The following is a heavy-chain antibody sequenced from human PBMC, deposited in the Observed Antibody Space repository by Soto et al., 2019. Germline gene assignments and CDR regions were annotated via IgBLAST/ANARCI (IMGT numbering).Heavy chain of an antibody. CDR2: IIPMFGTA. CDR1: GGTFINHA. CDR3: ARDDAXYCGGDCYRYFFYGLDV. J-gene: IGHJ6*02. Sequence: SVKVSCKASGGTFINHAFSWVRQAPGQGLEWTGGIIPMFGTADYSQKFQGRVTITADESTTTAHMELSSLRSDDSAVYYCARDDAXYCGGDCYRYFFYGLDVWGRGTTVTVSS. D-gene: IGHD2-21*02. V-gene: IGHV1-69*13.